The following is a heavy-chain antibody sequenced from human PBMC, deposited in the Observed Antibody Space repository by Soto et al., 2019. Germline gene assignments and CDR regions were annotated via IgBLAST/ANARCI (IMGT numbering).Heavy chain of an antibody. J-gene: IGHJ6*02. Sequence: ASVKVSCKASGYTFTSYAMHWVRQAPGQRLEWMGWINAGNGNTKYSQKFQGRVTITRDTSASTAYMELSSLRSEDTAVYYCARVRRSTVTTVYYGMDVWGQGTTVTVSS. D-gene: IGHD4-17*01. CDR3: ARVRRSTVTTVYYGMDV. CDR1: GYTFTSYA. V-gene: IGHV1-3*01. CDR2: INAGNGNT.